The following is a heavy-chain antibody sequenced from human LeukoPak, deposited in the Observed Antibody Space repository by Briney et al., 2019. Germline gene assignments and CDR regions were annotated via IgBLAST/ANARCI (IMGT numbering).Heavy chain of an antibody. V-gene: IGHV3-30*18. CDR3: AKDLYYYDSSGILPRFDP. D-gene: IGHD3-22*01. CDR1: GFTFSSYG. Sequence: PGGSLRLSCAASGFTFSSYGMHWVRQAPGKGLEWVAVISYDGSNKYYADSVKGRFTISRDNSKNTLYLQMNSLRAEDTAVYYCAKDLYYYDSSGILPRFDPWGQGTLVTVSS. J-gene: IGHJ5*02. CDR2: ISYDGSNK.